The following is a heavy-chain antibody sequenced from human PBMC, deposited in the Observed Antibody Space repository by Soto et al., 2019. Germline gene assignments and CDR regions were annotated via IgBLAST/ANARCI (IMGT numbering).Heavy chain of an antibody. CDR1: GFTFSDYY. D-gene: IGHD4-17*01. J-gene: IGHJ6*03. CDR3: AREHCDYRKYYYYYYMDV. V-gene: IGHV3-11*01. CDR2: ISSSGSTI. Sequence: QVQLVESGGGLVKPGGSLRLSCAASGFTFSDYYMSWIRQAPGKGLEWGSYISSSGSTIYYADSVKGRFTISRDNAKNSLYLQMNSLGAEDTAVYYCAREHCDYRKYYYYYYMDVWGKGTTVTVSS.